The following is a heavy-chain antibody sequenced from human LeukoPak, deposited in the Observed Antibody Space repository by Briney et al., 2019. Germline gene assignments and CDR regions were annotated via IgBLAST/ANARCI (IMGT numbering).Heavy chain of an antibody. J-gene: IGHJ3*02. CDR2: FDPEDGET. D-gene: IGHD3-9*01. Sequence: ASVKVSCKVSGYTLTELSMHWVRQAPGKGPEWMGGFDPEDGETIYAQKFQGRVTMTEDTSTDTAYMELSSLRSEDTAVYYCATQDYDILTGYRPNDAFDIWGQGTMVTVSS. CDR3: ATQDYDILTGYRPNDAFDI. CDR1: GYTLTELS. V-gene: IGHV1-24*01.